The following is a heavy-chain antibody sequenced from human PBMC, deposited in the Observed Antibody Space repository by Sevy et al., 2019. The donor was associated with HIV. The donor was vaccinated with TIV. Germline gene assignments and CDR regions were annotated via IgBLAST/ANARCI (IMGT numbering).Heavy chain of an antibody. CDR1: GFTFSNAW. Sequence: GGSLRLSCAASGFTFSNAWMSWVRQAPGKGLEWVGRIKSKTDGGTTDYAAPVKGRFTISRDNSKNTLYLQMNSLRAEDTAVYYCAKGLYSSSWYLLGSDVWGQGTTVTVSS. V-gene: IGHV3-15*01. D-gene: IGHD6-13*01. CDR3: AKGLYSSSWYLLGSDV. J-gene: IGHJ6*02. CDR2: IKSKTDGGTT.